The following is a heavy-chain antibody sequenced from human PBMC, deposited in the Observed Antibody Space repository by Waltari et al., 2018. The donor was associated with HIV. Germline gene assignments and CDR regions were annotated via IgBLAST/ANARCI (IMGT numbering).Heavy chain of an antibody. V-gene: IGHV3-48*03. CDR2: VSTSGSTT. Sequence: VESGGDVVQPGGSLRLSCEASGFTLSTYYMNWVRQAPGKGLEWISYVSTSGSTTYYADSVKGRFIISRDNAKNSLFLQLNSLRVGDTAIYYCVRAELPLYSYSGMDFWGQGTTVIVSS. CDR1: GFTLSTYY. CDR3: VRAELPLYSYSGMDF. D-gene: IGHD2-21*01. J-gene: IGHJ6*02.